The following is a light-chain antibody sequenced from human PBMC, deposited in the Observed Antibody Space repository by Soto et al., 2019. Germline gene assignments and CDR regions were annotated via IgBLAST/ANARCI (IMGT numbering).Light chain of an antibody. CDR1: QSVSST. J-gene: IGKJ2*01. Sequence: EIVMTQSPATMSVSPGERATLSCRASQSVSSTLAWYQHKPGQSPRLLIYGASTRATGIPARFSGSVSGTEFTLTISSLQSDDFALYYCQQYKTCPPFTFGQGTTLDIK. CDR2: GAS. CDR3: QQYKTCPPFT. V-gene: IGKV3-15*01.